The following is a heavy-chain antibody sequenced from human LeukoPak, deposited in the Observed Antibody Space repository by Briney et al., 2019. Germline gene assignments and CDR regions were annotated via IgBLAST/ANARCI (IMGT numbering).Heavy chain of an antibody. CDR3: AKGQPGITWFDP. J-gene: IGHJ5*02. Sequence: GRSLSLSCPASGFTFSSYAMSWVRQAPGKGLEWVSAISGSGGSTYYADSVKGRFTISRDNSKNTLYLQMNSLRAEDTAVYYCAKGQPGITWFDPWGQGTLVTVSS. CDR1: GFTFSSYA. V-gene: IGHV3-23*01. D-gene: IGHD3-10*01. CDR2: ISGSGGST.